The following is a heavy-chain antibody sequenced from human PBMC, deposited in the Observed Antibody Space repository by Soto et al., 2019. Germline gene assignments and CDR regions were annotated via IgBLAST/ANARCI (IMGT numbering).Heavy chain of an antibody. D-gene: IGHD2-15*01. CDR2: ISYDGSNK. V-gene: IGHV3-30*03. J-gene: IGHJ4*02. Sequence: GGSLRLSCAASGFTFSSYGMHWVRQAPGKGLEWVAVISYDGSNKYYADSVKGRFTISRDNSKNTLYLQMNSLRAEDTAVYYCAASGGPFDYWGQGTLVTVSS. CDR3: AASGGPFDY. CDR1: GFTFSSYG.